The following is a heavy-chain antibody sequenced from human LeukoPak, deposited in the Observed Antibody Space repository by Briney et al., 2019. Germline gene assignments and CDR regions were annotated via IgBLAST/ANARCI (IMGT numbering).Heavy chain of an antibody. CDR3: ARQLYYYGLGTGWFDP. V-gene: IGHV4-30-2*01. CDR2: IYHSGST. J-gene: IGHJ5*02. D-gene: IGHD3-10*01. Sequence: SETLSLTCAVSGGSISSGGYSWSWIRQPPGKGLEWIGYIYHSGSTYYNPSLKSRVTISVDRSKNQFSLKLSSVTAADTAVYYCARQLYYYGLGTGWFDPWGQGTLVTVAS. CDR1: GGSISSGGYS.